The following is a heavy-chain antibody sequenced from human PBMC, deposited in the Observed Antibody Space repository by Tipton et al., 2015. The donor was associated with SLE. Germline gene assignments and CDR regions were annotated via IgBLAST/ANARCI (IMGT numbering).Heavy chain of an antibody. Sequence: SLRLSCVASGFTFDDYAMHWVRQAPGKGPEWVSGLSWNSGSIDYADSVKGRFTVSRDNAKNSLYLQMNNLRVEDSAVYYCARLRGAGPGGYMDVWGKGTTVTVSS. CDR2: LSWNSGSI. CDR3: ARLRGAGPGGYMDV. J-gene: IGHJ6*04. CDR1: GFTFDDYA. V-gene: IGHV3-9*01. D-gene: IGHD3-22*01.